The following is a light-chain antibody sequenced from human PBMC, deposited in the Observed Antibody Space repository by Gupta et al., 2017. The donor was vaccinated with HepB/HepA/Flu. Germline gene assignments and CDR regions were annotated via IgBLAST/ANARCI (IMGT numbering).Light chain of an antibody. Sequence: QSVLTQPPSASGTPGQRVTISCSGSSSNIGNNYVYWYQQFPGTAPKLLIYRNNQRPSGVPDRLSGSKSGTSASLAISGLRSEDEADYYCAAWDDSLSGWVFGGGTKLTVL. CDR1: SSNIGNNY. V-gene: IGLV1-47*01. CDR2: RNN. CDR3: AAWDDSLSGWV. J-gene: IGLJ3*02.